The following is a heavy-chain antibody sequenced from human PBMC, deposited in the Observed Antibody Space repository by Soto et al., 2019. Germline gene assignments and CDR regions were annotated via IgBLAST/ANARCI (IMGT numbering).Heavy chain of an antibody. V-gene: IGHV4-34*01. CDR2: INHSGST. CDR1: GGSFSGYY. CDR3: ASFTAGTYGFGY. J-gene: IGHJ4*02. Sequence: SETLSLTCAVYGGSFSGYYWSWIRQPPGKGLEWIGEINHSGSTNYNPSLKSRVTISVDTSKSQFSLKLSSVTAADTAVYYCASFTAGTYGFGYWGQGTLVTVSS. D-gene: IGHD6-13*01.